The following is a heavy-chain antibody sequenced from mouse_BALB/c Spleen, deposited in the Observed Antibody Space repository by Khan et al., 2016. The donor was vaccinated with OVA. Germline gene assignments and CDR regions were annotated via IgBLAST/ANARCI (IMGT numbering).Heavy chain of an antibody. J-gene: IGHJ4*01. CDR2: ISNLAYSI. CDR1: GFTFSDYG. Sequence: EVELVESGGGFVQPGGSRKLSCAASGFTFSDYGMAWVRQAPGKGLEWVAFISNLAYSIYYADTVTGRFTISRENAKNTLYLEMSSLRSEDTAIYYCARSWAMDYWGQGTSVTVSA. CDR3: ARSWAMDY. V-gene: IGHV5-15*02.